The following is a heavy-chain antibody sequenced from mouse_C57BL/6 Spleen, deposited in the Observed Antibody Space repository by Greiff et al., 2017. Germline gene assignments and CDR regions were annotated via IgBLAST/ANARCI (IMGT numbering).Heavy chain of an antibody. CDR1: GFTFSSYA. D-gene: IGHD1-1*01. CDR3: TRSYYGSSLAGDYAMDY. Sequence: EVKLMESGEGLVKPGGSLKLSCAASGFTFSSYAMSWVRQTPEKRLEWVAYISSGGDYIYYADTVKGRFTISRDNARNTLYLQMSSLKSEDTAMYYCTRSYYGSSLAGDYAMDYWGQGTSVTVSS. V-gene: IGHV5-9-1*02. J-gene: IGHJ4*01. CDR2: ISSGGDYI.